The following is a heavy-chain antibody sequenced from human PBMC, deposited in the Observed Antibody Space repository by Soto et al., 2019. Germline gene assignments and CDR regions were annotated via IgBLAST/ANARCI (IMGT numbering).Heavy chain of an antibody. CDR1: GGTFSIYA. Sequence: SVKVSCKASGGTFSIYAISWVRQAPGQGLEWMGGIIPIFGTANYAQKFQGRVTITADESTSTAYMELSSLRSEDTAVYYCARVRGDRYYYYGMDVWGQGTTVTVSS. J-gene: IGHJ6*02. CDR2: IIPIFGTA. D-gene: IGHD2-21*01. CDR3: ARVRGDRYYYYGMDV. V-gene: IGHV1-69*13.